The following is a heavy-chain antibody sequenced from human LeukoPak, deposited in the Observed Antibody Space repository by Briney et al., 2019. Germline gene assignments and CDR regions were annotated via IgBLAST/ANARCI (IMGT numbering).Heavy chain of an antibody. CDR2: ISGSGDNT. D-gene: IGHD1-26*01. Sequence: PGGSLRLSCAASGFTFSGFAMSWVRRTPGKGLEWGSGISGSGDNTLYADAVKGRFTISRDNYKNTLYLDMNSLRAEDTAISYCAKMKGHQLTKYYMDVWGQGTTVTVSS. CDR3: AKMKGHQLTKYYMDV. CDR1: GFTFSGFA. V-gene: IGHV3-23*01. J-gene: IGHJ6*01.